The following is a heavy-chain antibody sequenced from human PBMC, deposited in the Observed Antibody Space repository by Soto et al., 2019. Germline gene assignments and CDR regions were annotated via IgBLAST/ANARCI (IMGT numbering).Heavy chain of an antibody. CDR2: ISAYTGNT. Sequence: AASVKVSCKASGYTFASNGINWVRQAPGQGLEWMGWISAYTGNTKYAQNLQGRVTMTTDTSTSTVYMELRSLRSDDTAMYYCARVVPGAEAWFGPWGQGTLVTVSS. CDR1: GYTFASNG. D-gene: IGHD2-2*01. V-gene: IGHV1-18*01. J-gene: IGHJ5*02. CDR3: ARVVPGAEAWFGP.